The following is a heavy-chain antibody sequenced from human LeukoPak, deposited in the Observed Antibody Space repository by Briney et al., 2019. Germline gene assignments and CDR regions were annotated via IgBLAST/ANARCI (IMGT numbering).Heavy chain of an antibody. V-gene: IGHV3-11*01. CDR2: ISSSGSTI. D-gene: IGHD6-13*01. CDR3: SRSDRIAAAIDY. CDR1: GFTFSDYY. J-gene: IGHJ4*02. Sequence: GGSLRLSCAASGFTFSDYYMSWMRQAPGKGLEWVSYISSSGSTIYYADSVKGRFTISRDNAKNSLYLQMNSLRAEDTAVYYRSRSDRIAAAIDYWGQGTLVTVSS.